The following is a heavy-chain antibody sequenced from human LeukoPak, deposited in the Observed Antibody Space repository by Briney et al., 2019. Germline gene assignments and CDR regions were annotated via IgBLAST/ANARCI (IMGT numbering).Heavy chain of an antibody. CDR2: ISSSGSTI. J-gene: IGHJ3*02. D-gene: IGHD3-22*01. CDR3: ARDYYDSGGYYNLDAFDI. CDR1: GFTFSSYE. V-gene: IGHV3-48*03. Sequence: GGSLRLSCAASGFTFSSYEMNWVRQAPGKGLEWVSYISSSGSTIYYADSVKGRFTISRDNAKNSLYLQMNSLRAEDTAVYYCARDYYDSGGYYNLDAFDIWGQGTMVTVSS.